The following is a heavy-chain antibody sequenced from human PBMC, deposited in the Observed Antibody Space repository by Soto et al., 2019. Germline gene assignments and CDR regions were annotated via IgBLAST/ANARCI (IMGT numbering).Heavy chain of an antibody. J-gene: IGHJ3*02. CDR3: ARVRGFGAFDI. CDR2: IWYDGSNK. Sequence: QVQLVESGGGVVQPGRSLRLSCAASGFTFSSYGMHWVRQAPGKGLEWVAVIWYDGSNKYYADSVKGRFTISRDNSKNTLYLQMNSLRAGDTAVYYCARVRGFGAFDIWGQGTMVTVSS. V-gene: IGHV3-33*01. CDR1: GFTFSSYG. D-gene: IGHD3-10*01.